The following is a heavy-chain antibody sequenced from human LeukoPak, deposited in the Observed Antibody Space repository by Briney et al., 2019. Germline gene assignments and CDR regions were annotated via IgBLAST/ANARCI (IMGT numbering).Heavy chain of an antibody. D-gene: IGHD3-9*01. CDR3: ARADFRGFDPPGY. V-gene: IGHV1-24*01. Sequence: ASVKVSCKVSGYTLTELSMHWVRQAPGKGLEWMGGFDPEDGETIYAQKFQGRVTMTTDTSTSTAYMELRSLRSDDTAVYYCARADFRGFDPPGYWGQGTLVTVSS. CDR1: GYTLTELS. CDR2: FDPEDGET. J-gene: IGHJ4*02.